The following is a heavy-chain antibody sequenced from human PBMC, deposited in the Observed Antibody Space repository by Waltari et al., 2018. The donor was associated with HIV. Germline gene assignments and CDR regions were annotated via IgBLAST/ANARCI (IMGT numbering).Heavy chain of an antibody. CDR2: INQSGRT. Sequence: QVQLQQWGAGLLKPSETLSLTCAVYGGSFSTSYWSWIRQPPGKGMEWIGEINQSGRTNYNPSLKSRVTISLDMSKNQFSLKLISVTAADTAVFYCARGGLTRYCTGDSCYGTAFDVWGQGTQVTVSS. J-gene: IGHJ3*01. D-gene: IGHD2-15*01. V-gene: IGHV4-34*02. CDR1: GGSFSTSY. CDR3: ARGGLTRYCTGDSCYGTAFDV.